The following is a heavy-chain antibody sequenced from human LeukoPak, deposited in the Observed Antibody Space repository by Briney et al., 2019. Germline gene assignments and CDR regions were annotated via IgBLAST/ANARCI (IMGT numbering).Heavy chain of an antibody. J-gene: IGHJ4*02. V-gene: IGHV4-39*01. D-gene: IGHD4-17*01. CDR2: IYYSGST. Sequence: PSETLSLTCTVSGGSISSSGFYWGWIRQPPGRGLEWSGSIYYSGSTYYNPSLKSRVTISVDTSKNQFSLRLSSVSAADTAAYYCARQSGDYTYYSDYWGQGTLVTVSS. CDR3: ARQSGDYTYYSDY. CDR1: GGSISSSGFY.